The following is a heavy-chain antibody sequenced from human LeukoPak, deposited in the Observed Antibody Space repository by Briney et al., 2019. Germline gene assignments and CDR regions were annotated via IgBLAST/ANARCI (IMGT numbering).Heavy chain of an antibody. CDR2: IKQDGSEK. V-gene: IGHV3-7*01. D-gene: IGHD6-19*01. Sequence: QPGGSLRLSCAASGFSFSSYWMSWVRQAPGKGLEWVAKIKQDGSEKYFVDSVKGRFTISRDNAKNSLYLQMNSLRAEDTAVYYCTREYYYLIAVAGYYFDYWGQGTLVTVSS. CDR1: GFSFSSYW. J-gene: IGHJ4*02. CDR3: TREYYYLIAVAGYYFDY.